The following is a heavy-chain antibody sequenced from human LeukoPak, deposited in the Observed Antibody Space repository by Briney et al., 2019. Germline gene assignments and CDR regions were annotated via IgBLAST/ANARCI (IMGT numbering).Heavy chain of an antibody. Sequence: SETLSLTCTVSGGSISSYYWSWIRQPPGKGLEWIGYIYYSGSTNYNPSLKSRVTISVDTSKNQFSLKLSSVTAADTAVYYCAKTGYSYGYAFDIWGQGTTVTVSS. CDR2: IYYSGST. CDR3: AKTGYSYGYAFDI. D-gene: IGHD5-18*01. CDR1: GGSISSYY. V-gene: IGHV4-59*01. J-gene: IGHJ3*02.